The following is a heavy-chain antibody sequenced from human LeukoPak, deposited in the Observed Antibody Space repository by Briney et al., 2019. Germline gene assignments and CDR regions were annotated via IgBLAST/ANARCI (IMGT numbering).Heavy chain of an antibody. D-gene: IGHD3-22*01. Sequence: SQTLTLTCSVSGDSIKSGGYSWSWIRQPPGKGLEWIGYIYYSGSTNYNPSLKSRVTISVDTSKNQFSLKLSSVTAADTAVYYCARAPTTIYDTEYYFDYWGQGTLVTVSS. CDR3: ARAPTTIYDTEYYFDY. CDR2: IYYSGST. V-gene: IGHV4-61*08. J-gene: IGHJ4*02. CDR1: GDSIKSGGYS.